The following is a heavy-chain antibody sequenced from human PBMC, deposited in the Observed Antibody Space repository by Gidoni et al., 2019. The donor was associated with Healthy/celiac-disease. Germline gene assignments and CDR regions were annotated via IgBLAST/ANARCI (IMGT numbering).Heavy chain of an antibody. CDR1: GFTLDDDA. D-gene: IGHD2-15*01. Sequence: EVQLVGSGGGLVQPGRSLRLYCAASGFTLDDDARHWVRQAPGKGLELVSGISWNSGSIGYADSVKGRFTISRDNAKNSLYLQMNSLRAEDTALYYCAKDLPYCSGGSCYFDAFDIWGQGTMVTVSS. CDR2: ISWNSGSI. J-gene: IGHJ3*02. CDR3: AKDLPYCSGGSCYFDAFDI. V-gene: IGHV3-9*01.